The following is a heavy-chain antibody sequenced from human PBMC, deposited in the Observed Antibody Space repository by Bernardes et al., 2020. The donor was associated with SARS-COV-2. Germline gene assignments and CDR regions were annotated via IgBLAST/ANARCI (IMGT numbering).Heavy chain of an antibody. D-gene: IGHD5-18*01. CDR2: IKEDGSEK. CDR1: GFTFSSYW. CDR3: AKGGYRYGS. Sequence: VGTLILSCAASGFTFSSYWMSWVRQAPGTGLEWVANIKEDGSEKNYVDSVKGRFSISRDNAKNSLYLQMNSLRAEDTAVYYCAKGGYRYGSWGQGTLGTVSS. V-gene: IGHV3-7*01. J-gene: IGHJ5*02.